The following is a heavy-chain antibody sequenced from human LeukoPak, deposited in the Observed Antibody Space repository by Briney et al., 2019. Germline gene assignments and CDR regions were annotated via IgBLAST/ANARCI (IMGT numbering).Heavy chain of an antibody. Sequence: GGSLRLSCAASGFTFSSYAMSWVRQAPGKGLEWVSAISGSGGSTYYADSVKGRFTISRDNSKNTLYLQMNSLRAEDTAVYYCAKDRGGITGTLGAFDIWGQGTMVTVSS. CDR1: GFTFSSYA. J-gene: IGHJ3*02. D-gene: IGHD1-20*01. V-gene: IGHV3-23*01. CDR2: ISGSGGST. CDR3: AKDRGGITGTLGAFDI.